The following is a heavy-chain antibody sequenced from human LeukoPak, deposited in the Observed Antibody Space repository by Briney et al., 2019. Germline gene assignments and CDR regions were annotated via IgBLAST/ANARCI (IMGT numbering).Heavy chain of an antibody. CDR3: ARDLYGSGIY. CDR2: INPNSGGT. V-gene: IGHV1-2*06. CDR1: GYTFTGYY. J-gene: IGHJ4*02. Sequence: ASVKVSCRASGYTFTGYYMHWVRQAPGQGLEWMGRINPNSGGTNYAQKFQGRVTMTRDTSISTAYLELARLRSDDTAVYYCARDLYGSGIYWGQGTLVTVSS. D-gene: IGHD3-10*01.